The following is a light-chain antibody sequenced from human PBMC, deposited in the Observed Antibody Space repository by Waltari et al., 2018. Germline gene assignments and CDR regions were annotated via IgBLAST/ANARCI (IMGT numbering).Light chain of an antibody. CDR1: SPNMGAGRD. CDR3: QSYDNILGGSV. J-gene: IGLJ2*01. Sequence: QSVLTQPPSVSGASGQRVTIPCTGSSPNMGAGRDVHWYQQLPGTAPKLLLFGNWYRPSGVPDRFSGSKSGTSASLAIAGLQAEDEAEYYCQSYDNILGGSVFGGGTKLTVL. CDR2: GNW. V-gene: IGLV1-40*01.